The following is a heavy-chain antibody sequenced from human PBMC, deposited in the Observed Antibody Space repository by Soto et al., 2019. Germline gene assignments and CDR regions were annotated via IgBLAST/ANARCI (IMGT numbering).Heavy chain of an antibody. Sequence: QVQLVESGGGVVQPGTSVRLSCEASGFTFNSFGMHWVRQAPGKGLEWVAMIWHDGTNRYYLDSVKGRFTISRDNSKDTLYLQMNNLRAEDTAVYYCARTGLQIVQATSYYYGLDVWGQGTTVTVSS. CDR2: IWHDGTNR. CDR3: ARTGLQIVQATSYYYGLDV. D-gene: IGHD2-8*01. CDR1: GFTFNSFG. J-gene: IGHJ6*02. V-gene: IGHV3-33*01.